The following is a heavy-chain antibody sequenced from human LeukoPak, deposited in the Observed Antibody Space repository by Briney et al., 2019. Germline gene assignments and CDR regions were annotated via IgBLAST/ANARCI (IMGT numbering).Heavy chain of an antibody. CDR3: ARWSDRELGAFDI. CDR2: IIPIFGTA. Sequence: GASVKVSCKASGGTFSSYAISWVRQAPGQGLEWMGGIIPIFGTANYAQKFQGRVTITTDESTSTAYMELSSLRSEDTAVYYCARWSDRELGAFDIWGQGTMVTVSS. CDR1: GGTFSSYA. D-gene: IGHD1-26*01. J-gene: IGHJ3*02. V-gene: IGHV1-69*05.